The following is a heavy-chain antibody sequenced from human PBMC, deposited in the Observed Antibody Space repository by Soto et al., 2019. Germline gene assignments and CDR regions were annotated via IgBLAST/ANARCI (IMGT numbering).Heavy chain of an antibody. Sequence: WETLSLTGTVSGGSIYRSGYYWGWIRQPPGRGLEWIGNIDYNGVTYSNPSLKSRVTISRDTSKNQFSLKLTSVTAADTALYYCGKVLVGATGHTDSDSWGPGTLVTVSS. CDR1: GGSIYRSGYY. CDR2: IDYNGVT. J-gene: IGHJ4*02. V-gene: IGHV4-39*01. D-gene: IGHD2-15*01. CDR3: GKVLVGATGHTDSDS.